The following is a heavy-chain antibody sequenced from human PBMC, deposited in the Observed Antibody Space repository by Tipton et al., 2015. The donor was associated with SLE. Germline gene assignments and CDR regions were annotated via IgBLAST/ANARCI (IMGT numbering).Heavy chain of an antibody. CDR2: ISYDGNNK. D-gene: IGHD5-24*01. V-gene: IGHV3-30*14. Sequence: SLRLSCAASGFTFSTYAMHWVRQAPGKGLEWVALISYDGNNKYYADAVKGRFTISRDNSMNTLYLQMDSLRAEDTAVYYCARWLQPRFDYWGQGTLVTVSS. CDR3: ARWLQPRFDY. CDR1: GFTFSTYA. J-gene: IGHJ4*02.